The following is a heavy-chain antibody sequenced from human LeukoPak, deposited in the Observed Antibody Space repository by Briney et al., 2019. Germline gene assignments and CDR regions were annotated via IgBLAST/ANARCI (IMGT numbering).Heavy chain of an antibody. Sequence: SDTLSLLYSVCGRSLRSYYWSWIRQPGGKGLVWGGRIYNTGTTNYYPSLKRRVTMSVDTSKNQFSLKLSSVTAADTAVYYCARDGVSGSWYSGSYYYYMDVWGKGTTVTVSS. J-gene: IGHJ6*03. CDR3: ARDGVSGSWYSGSYYYYMDV. D-gene: IGHD1-26*01. V-gene: IGHV4-4*07. CDR1: GRSLRSYY. CDR2: IYNTGTT.